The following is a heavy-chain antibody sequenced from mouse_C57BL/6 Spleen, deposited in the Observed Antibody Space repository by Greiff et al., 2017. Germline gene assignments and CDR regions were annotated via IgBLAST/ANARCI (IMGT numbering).Heavy chain of an antibody. Sequence: QVQLKESGPGLVQPSQSLSITCTVSGFSLTSYGVHWVSQSPGKGLEWLGVIWSGGSTDYNAAFISSLSISKDNSKSQVFFKMHSLQANDTAIYYCARNYYGSSYFDYWGQGTTLTVSS. J-gene: IGHJ2*01. D-gene: IGHD1-1*01. CDR1: GFSLTSYG. CDR3: ARNYYGSSYFDY. V-gene: IGHV2-2*02. CDR2: IWSGGST.